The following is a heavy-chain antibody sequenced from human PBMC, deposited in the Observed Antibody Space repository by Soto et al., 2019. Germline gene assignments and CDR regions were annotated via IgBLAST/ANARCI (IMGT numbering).Heavy chain of an antibody. D-gene: IGHD4-4*01. J-gene: IGHJ3*02. CDR1: GYTFTSYY. CDR2: INPSGGST. V-gene: IGHV1-46*01. CDR3: ARIAYSDAFDI. Sequence: ASVKVSCKASGYTFTSYYMHWVRQAPGQGLEWMGIINPSGGSTSYAQKFQGRVTMTRDTSTSTVYMELSRLRSEDTAVYYCARIAYSDAFDIWGQGTMVTVSS.